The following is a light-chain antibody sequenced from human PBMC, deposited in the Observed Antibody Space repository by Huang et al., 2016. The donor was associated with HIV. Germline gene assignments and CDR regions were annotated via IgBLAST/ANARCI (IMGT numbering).Light chain of an antibody. J-gene: IGKJ1*01. CDR1: QNINNF. Sequence: DIQMTQFPSSLSASLGDRVTITCRASQNINNFLNWYQRRPGKAPKLLIYGASRLHRGVPSRFRGSGSGTDYTLTITSLQAEDFATYYCQQSYSTSWTFGPGTKVEVK. CDR3: QQSYSTSWT. CDR2: GAS. V-gene: IGKV1-39*01.